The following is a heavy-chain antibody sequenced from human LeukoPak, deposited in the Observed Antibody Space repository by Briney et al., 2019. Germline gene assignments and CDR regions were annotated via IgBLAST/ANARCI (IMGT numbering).Heavy chain of an antibody. CDR2: ISGSGGST. CDR3: AKRGVVIRVILVGFHKEAYYFDS. CDR1: GITLSNYG. Sequence: GGSLRLSCAVSGITLSNYGMSWVRQAPGKGLEWVAGISGSGGSTNYADSVKGRFTISRDNPKNTLFLQTKSLRAEDTAVYFCAKRGVVIRVILVGFHKEAYYFDSWGQGALVTVSS. V-gene: IGHV3-23*01. J-gene: IGHJ4*02. D-gene: IGHD3-22*01.